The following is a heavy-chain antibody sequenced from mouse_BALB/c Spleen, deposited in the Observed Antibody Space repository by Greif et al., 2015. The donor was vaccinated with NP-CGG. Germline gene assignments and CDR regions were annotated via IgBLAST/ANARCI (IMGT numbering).Heavy chain of an antibody. CDR1: GYTFTSYY. V-gene: IGHV1S81*02. Sequence: QVQLKESGAELVKPGASVKLSCKASGYTFTSYYMYWVKQRPGQGLEWIGEINPSNGGTNFNEKFKSKATLTVDKSSSTAYMQLSSLTSEDSAVYYCTREGSTMITTGFGYWGQGTLVTVSA. CDR3: TREGSTMITTGFGY. CDR2: INPSNGGT. D-gene: IGHD2-4*01. J-gene: IGHJ3*01.